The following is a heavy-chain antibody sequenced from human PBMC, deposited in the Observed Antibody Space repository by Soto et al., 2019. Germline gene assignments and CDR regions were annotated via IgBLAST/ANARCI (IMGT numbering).Heavy chain of an antibody. Sequence: GGSLRLSCTASGFTFGDYAMSWFRQAPGKGLEWVGFIRSKAYGGTTEHAASVKGRFTISRDDSKSIAYLQMNSLKTEDTAVYYCTRDNGYNWNDVAFDYWGQGTLVTVSS. CDR3: TRDNGYNWNDVAFDY. V-gene: IGHV3-49*03. J-gene: IGHJ4*02. CDR2: IRSKAYGGTT. CDR1: GFTFGDYA. D-gene: IGHD1-20*01.